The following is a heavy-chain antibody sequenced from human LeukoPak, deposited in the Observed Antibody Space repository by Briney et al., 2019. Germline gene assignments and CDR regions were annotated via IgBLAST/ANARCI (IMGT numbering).Heavy chain of an antibody. J-gene: IGHJ1*01. CDR3: ATEEYSSGWHGEYFQH. CDR1: GYTLTELS. Sequence: ASVKVPCKVSGYTLTELSMHWVRQAPGKGLEWMGGLDPEDGETIYAQKFQGRVTMTEDTSTDTAYMELSSLRSEDTAVYYCATEEYSSGWHGEYFQHWGQGTLVTVSS. D-gene: IGHD6-19*01. CDR2: LDPEDGET. V-gene: IGHV1-24*01.